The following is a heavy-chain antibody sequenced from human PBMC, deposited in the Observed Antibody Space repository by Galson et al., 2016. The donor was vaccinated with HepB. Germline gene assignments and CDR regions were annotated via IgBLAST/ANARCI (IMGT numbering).Heavy chain of an antibody. CDR2: IWYDGITK. J-gene: IGHJ5*02. Sequence: SLRLSCAASGFTFSNYGIPWVRQAPGQGLEWVAVIWYDGITKYYSDSVKCRFTVSRDNSKTTVYLQMHSLKAEDTAVDYCASCSTVDPYWSPSRPYWFDPWGQGTLVTVSS. D-gene: IGHD3-3*01. V-gene: IGHV3-33*03. CDR3: ASCSTVDPYWSPSRPYWFDP. CDR1: GFTFSNYG.